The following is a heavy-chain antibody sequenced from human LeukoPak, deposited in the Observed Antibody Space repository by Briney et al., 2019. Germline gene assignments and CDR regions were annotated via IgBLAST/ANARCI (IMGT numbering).Heavy chain of an antibody. CDR1: GYTSTGYY. D-gene: IGHD6-13*01. Sequence: GASVKVSCEASGYTSTGYYIHWVRQAPGQGLEWMGWINPKSGGTNYAQNFQGRVTMTSDTSISTAYMELSGLRFDDRAVYYCVRDMIAAAGTGAWGQGTLVTVSS. J-gene: IGHJ5*02. V-gene: IGHV1-2*02. CDR3: VRDMIAAAGTGA. CDR2: INPKSGGT.